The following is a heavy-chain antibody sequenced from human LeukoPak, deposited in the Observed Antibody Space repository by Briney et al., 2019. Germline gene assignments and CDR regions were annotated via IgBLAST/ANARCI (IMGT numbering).Heavy chain of an antibody. CDR3: ARETYYSGSYYMDV. Sequence: SVKVSCKVSGGTLNNFAFIWVRQAPGHGLECMGGIIPIFGTTKDAQKFQGRLTITADKSTSTTYMDLSDLRSDDTAVYYCARETYYSGSYYMDVWGQGTAVTVS. CDR2: IIPIFGTT. V-gene: IGHV1-69*06. CDR1: GGTLNNFA. D-gene: IGHD3-10*01. J-gene: IGHJ6*03.